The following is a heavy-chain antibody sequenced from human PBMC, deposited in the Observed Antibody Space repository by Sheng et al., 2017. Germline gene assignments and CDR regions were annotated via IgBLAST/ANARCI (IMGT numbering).Heavy chain of an antibody. D-gene: IGHD3-9*01. Sequence: GAEVKKPGASVKVSCKASGYTFTSYGISWVRQAPGQGLEWMGWISAYNGNTNYAQKLQGRVTMTTDTSTSTAYMELRSLRSDDTAVYYCAREIGTIAFDWADDAFDIWGQGTMVTVSS. J-gene: IGHJ3*02. CDR1: GYTFTSYG. CDR2: ISAYNGNT. CDR3: AREIGTIAFDWADDAFDI. V-gene: IGHV1-18*01.